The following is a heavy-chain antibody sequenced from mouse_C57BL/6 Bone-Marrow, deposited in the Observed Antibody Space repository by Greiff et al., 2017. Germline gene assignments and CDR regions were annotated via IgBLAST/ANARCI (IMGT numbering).Heavy chain of an antibody. Sequence: VQLQQSGAELVRPGTSVKLSCKASGYTFTSYWMHWVKQRPGQGLEWIGVIVPSDSDTNYNQKFKGKATLTVDTSYSTAYLQLSGLTAEDSAVYYCARSYYCGSSWIYWGQGTTLTVSS. CDR1: GYTFTSYW. V-gene: IGHV1-59*01. D-gene: IGHD1-1*01. CDR3: ARSYYCGSSWIY. CDR2: IVPSDSDT. J-gene: IGHJ2*01.